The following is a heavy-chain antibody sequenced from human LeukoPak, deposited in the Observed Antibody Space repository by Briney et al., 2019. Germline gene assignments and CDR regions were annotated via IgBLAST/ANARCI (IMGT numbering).Heavy chain of an antibody. D-gene: IGHD6-13*01. CDR1: GFTFRNYA. Sequence: PGGSLRLSCEASGFTFRNYAMSWVRQAPGKGLEWVSIVSGDGRNSNYADSVKGRFTISRDNSKNTLFLQLNSLRAEDTAVYYCAKDLYSSSWYYFDYWGQGTLVTVSS. CDR2: VSGDGRNS. CDR3: AKDLYSSSWYYFDY. J-gene: IGHJ4*02. V-gene: IGHV3-23*01.